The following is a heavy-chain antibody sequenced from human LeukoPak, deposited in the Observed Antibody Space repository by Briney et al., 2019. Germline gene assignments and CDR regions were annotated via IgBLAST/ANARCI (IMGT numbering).Heavy chain of an antibody. D-gene: IGHD3-22*01. CDR1: DYTFTSYG. CDR2: ISNYNGRT. CDR3: ARDYYESSGYKYDVFDI. Sequence: GASVKVSCKASDYTFTSYGISWVRQAPGQGPDWMGWISNYNGRTNFAQKVQGRVTLTTDTSTSTTYMELRSLRSEDTAVYYCARDYYESSGYKYDVFDIWGQGTMVTVSS. V-gene: IGHV1-18*01. J-gene: IGHJ3*02.